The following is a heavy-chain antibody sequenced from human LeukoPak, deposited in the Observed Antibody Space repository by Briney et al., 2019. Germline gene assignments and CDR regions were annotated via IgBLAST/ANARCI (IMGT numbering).Heavy chain of an antibody. V-gene: IGHV5-51*01. CDR3: ARQTYCSGTSCYFVGAFDT. D-gene: IGHD2-2*01. Sequence: GESLEISCKGSGYSFTNYWIGWVRQMPGKGLEWMGIIYPGDSDTRYSPSFQGQVTISADKSISTAYLQWSSLKASDTAMYYCARQTYCSGTSCYFVGAFDTWGQGTMVTVS. CDR1: GYSFTNYW. CDR2: IYPGDSDT. J-gene: IGHJ3*02.